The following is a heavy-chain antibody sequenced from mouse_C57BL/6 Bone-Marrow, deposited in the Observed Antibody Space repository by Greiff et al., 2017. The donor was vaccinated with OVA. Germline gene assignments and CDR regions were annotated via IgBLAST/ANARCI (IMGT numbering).Heavy chain of an antibody. Sequence: EVQLVESGGDLVKPGGSLKLSCAASGFTFSSYGMSWVRQTPDKRLEWVATISSGGSYTYFPASVKGRFNISRDKAKNTLYLQMSSLKSEDTAVYYCARHMVMDYWGQGTTLTVSS. CDR2: ISSGGSYT. CDR1: GFTFSSYG. V-gene: IGHV5-6*01. D-gene: IGHD2-2*01. J-gene: IGHJ2*01. CDR3: ARHMVMDY.